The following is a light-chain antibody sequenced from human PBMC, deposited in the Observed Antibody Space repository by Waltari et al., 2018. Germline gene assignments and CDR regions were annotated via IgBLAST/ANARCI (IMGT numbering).Light chain of an antibody. J-gene: IGLJ2*01. CDR3: ATWDASLGVL. CDR1: SPNLAINY. CDR2: KNN. Sequence: QSVLTQPPPTSGTPGQRVTISCSGSSPNLAINYVYWYQHPPGTTPKLLIYKNNQRPSGVPDRFSGSKSGTSASLAISGLRSEDEADYYCATWDASLGVLFGGGTKLTVL. V-gene: IGLV1-47*01.